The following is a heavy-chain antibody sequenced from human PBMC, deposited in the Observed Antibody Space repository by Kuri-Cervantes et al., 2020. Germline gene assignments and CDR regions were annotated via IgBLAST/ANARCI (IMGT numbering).Heavy chain of an antibody. CDR1: GFTFSSYW. CDR2: IKQDGSEK. J-gene: IGHJ4*02. D-gene: IGHD1-20*01. CDR3: TTDLGSKRYNWNDY. V-gene: IGHV3-7*03. Sequence: GESLKISCAASGFTFSSYWMSWVRQAPGKGLEWVANIKQDGSEKYYVDSVKGRFTISRDNAKNSLYLQMNSLKTEDTAVYYCTTDLGSKRYNWNDYWGQGTLVTVSS.